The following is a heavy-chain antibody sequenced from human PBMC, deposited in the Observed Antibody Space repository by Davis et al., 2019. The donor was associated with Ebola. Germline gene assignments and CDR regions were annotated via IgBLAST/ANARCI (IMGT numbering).Heavy chain of an antibody. V-gene: IGHV3-7*03. Sequence: GGSLRLSCAASGFTFSTYWMSWVRQAPGKGLEWVANIKEDGSEKFYVDSLKGRFAISRDNAKNSLFLQINSLGAEDTAVYYCARERVTCGGGSCYYSGLDVWGQGTTVTVSS. CDR1: GFTFSTYW. J-gene: IGHJ6*02. CDR3: ARERVTCGGGSCYYSGLDV. CDR2: IKEDGSEK. D-gene: IGHD2-15*01.